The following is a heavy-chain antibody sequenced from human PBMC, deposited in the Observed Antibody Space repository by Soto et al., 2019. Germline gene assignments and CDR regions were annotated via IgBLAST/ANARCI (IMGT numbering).Heavy chain of an antibody. Sequence: SETLSLTCTVSGGSISSGGYYWSWIRQHPGKGLEWIGYIYYSGSTYYNPSLKSRVTISVDTSKNQFSLKLSSVTAADTAVYYCARDFSCYGSGSYYDYWGQGTLVTVSS. CDR2: IYYSGST. V-gene: IGHV4-31*03. CDR1: GGSISSGGYY. J-gene: IGHJ4*02. D-gene: IGHD3-10*01. CDR3: ARDFSCYGSGSYYDY.